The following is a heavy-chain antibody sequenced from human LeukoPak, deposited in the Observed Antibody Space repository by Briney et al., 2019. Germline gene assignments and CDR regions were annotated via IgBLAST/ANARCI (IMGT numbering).Heavy chain of an antibody. CDR3: ARDLGYSNYEEWFDP. D-gene: IGHD4-11*01. Sequence: GRSLRLSCAASGFTFSSYGMHWVRQAPGKGLEWVSSISSSSSYIYYADSVKGRFTISRDNAKNSLYLQMNSLRAEDTAVYYCARDLGYSNYEEWFDPWGQGTLVTVSS. J-gene: IGHJ5*02. CDR2: ISSSSSYI. CDR1: GFTFSSYG. V-gene: IGHV3-21*01.